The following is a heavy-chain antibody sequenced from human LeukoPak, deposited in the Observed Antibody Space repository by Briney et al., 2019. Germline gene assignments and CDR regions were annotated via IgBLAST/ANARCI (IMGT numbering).Heavy chain of an antibody. CDR1: GGTFSSYA. CDR3: ARLVGATQYYFDY. J-gene: IGHJ4*02. V-gene: IGHV1-69*13. D-gene: IGHD1-26*01. Sequence: ASVKVSCKASGGTFSSYAISWVRQAPGQGLEWMGGIIPIFGTANYAQKFQGRVTITADESTSTAYMELSSRRSEDTAVYYCARLVGATQYYFDYWGQGTLVTVFS. CDR2: IIPIFGTA.